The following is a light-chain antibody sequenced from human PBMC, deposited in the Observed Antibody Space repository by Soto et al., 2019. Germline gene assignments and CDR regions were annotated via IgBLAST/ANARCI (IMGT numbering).Light chain of an antibody. V-gene: IGKV1-27*01. CDR2: AAS. CDR1: QGISNY. CDR3: QKYDSARWT. Sequence: DIQITQSPSSLSASLGDRVTITCRAIQGISNYLAWYQQKPGKVPKLLIYAASTLQSGVPSRFSGSGSGTDFTLTISSLQPEDVATYYCQKYDSARWTFGQGTKVDI. J-gene: IGKJ1*01.